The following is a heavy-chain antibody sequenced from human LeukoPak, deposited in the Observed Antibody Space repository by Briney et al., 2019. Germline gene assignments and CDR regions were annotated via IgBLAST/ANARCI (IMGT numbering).Heavy chain of an antibody. CDR2: VYSNGGT. D-gene: IGHD6-19*01. CDR1: GGSTNDYY. J-gene: IGHJ4*02. CDR3: ARHPRGAWYDY. V-gene: IGHV4-59*08. Sequence: SETLSLTCSVSGGSTNDYYWSWLRQPPGQGLEWIGYVYSNGGTNYNPSLKSRVTISVDTSRNQFFLKLNYVTAADTAVYYWARHPRGAWYDYWGQGSLVTVSS.